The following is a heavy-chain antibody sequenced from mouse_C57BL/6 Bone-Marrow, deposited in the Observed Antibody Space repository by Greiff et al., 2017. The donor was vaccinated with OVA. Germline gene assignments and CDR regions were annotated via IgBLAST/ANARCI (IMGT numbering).Heavy chain of an antibody. Sequence: VQLVESGAELAKPGASVKLSCKASGYTFTSYWMHWVKQRPGQGLEWIGYINPSSGYTKYNQKFKDKATLTADKSSSTAYMQLSSLTYEDSAVYYCALLWYRHWYFDVWGTGTTVTVSS. CDR2: INPSSGYT. D-gene: IGHD2-1*01. CDR1: GYTFTSYW. V-gene: IGHV1-7*01. CDR3: ALLWYRHWYFDV. J-gene: IGHJ1*03.